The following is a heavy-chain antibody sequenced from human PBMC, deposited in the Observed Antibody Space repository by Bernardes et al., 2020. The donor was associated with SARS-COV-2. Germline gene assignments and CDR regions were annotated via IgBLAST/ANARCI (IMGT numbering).Heavy chain of an antibody. CDR2: IYYTGST. D-gene: IGHD1-26*01. CDR1: GASIGRSY. Sequence: SETLSLTCTVSGASIGRSYWSWIRQPPGKGLEWIGYIYYTGSTNYNPSLKSRVTMSIGTSKTQFSLKLSSVTAADTAVYYCARHPPREWAILGEFDYWGQGTLVTVSS. J-gene: IGHJ4*02. CDR3: ARHPPREWAILGEFDY. V-gene: IGHV4-59*08.